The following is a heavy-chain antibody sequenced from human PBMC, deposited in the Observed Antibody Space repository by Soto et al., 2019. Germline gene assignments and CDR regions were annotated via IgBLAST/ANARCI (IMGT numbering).Heavy chain of an antibody. V-gene: IGHV3-23*01. J-gene: IGHJ5*02. D-gene: IGHD2-8*01. CDR1: GFTFSSYS. Sequence: GGSLRLSCAASGFTFSSYSMSWVRQAPGKGLEWVSAISGSGGNTYYADSVKGRFTISRDNSKNTLYLQMNRLRAEDTAVYYCVRPGGIVLMVYANNWFDPWGQGTLVTVSS. CDR3: VRPGGIVLMVYANNWFDP. CDR2: ISGSGGNT.